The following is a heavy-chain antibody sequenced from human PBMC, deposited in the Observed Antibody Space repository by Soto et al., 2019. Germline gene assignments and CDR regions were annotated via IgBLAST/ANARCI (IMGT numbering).Heavy chain of an antibody. D-gene: IGHD3-16*01. CDR2: IYPLDSYT. V-gene: IGHV5-51*01. CDR1: GYSFTRKW. J-gene: IGHJ6*02. Sequence: XDSLKVSCQSSGYSFTRKWVALVLQRLGKGLEWLGVIYPLDSYTKYSPSFEGQVTMSVDKSVKTASLLLNSLKASDTAIYFRARVLVPPVSTMGGMDVCGQRTTVIVSS. CDR3: ARVLVPPVSTMGGMDV.